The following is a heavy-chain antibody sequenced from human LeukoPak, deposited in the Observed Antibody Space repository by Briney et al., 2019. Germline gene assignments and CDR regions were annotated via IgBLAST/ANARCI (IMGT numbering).Heavy chain of an antibody. Sequence: ASVKVSCKASGGTFSSYAISWVRQAPGQGLEWMGGIIPIFGTANYAQKFQGRVTITADESTSTAYMELSSLRSEDTAVYYCVAGGYCSSTSCYVHGDPYYGMDVWGQGTTVTVSS. CDR2: IIPIFGTA. CDR1: GGTFSSYA. D-gene: IGHD2-2*01. CDR3: VAGGYCSSTSCYVHGDPYYGMDV. V-gene: IGHV1-69*13. J-gene: IGHJ6*02.